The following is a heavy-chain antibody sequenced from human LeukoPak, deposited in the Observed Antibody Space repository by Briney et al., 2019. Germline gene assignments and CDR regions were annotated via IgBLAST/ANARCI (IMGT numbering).Heavy chain of an antibody. CDR3: AKETALQYCSSTSCYLDY. V-gene: IGHV4-34*01. D-gene: IGHD2-2*01. CDR1: GGSFSGYY. Sequence: SETLSLTCAVFGGSFSGYYWSWIRQPPGKGLEWIGEINHSGSTSYNPSLKSRVTISVDTSKNQFSLKLNSVTAEDTAVYYCAKETALQYCSSTSCYLDYWGQGTLVTVSS. CDR2: INHSGST. J-gene: IGHJ4*02.